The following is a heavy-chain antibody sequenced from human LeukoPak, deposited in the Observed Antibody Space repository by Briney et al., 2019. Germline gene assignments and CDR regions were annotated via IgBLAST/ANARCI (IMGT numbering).Heavy chain of an antibody. Sequence: PSETLSLTCTVSGGSVSSGSYYWSWIRQPPGKGLEWIGCIYYSGSTNYNPSLKSRVTISVDTSKNQFSLKLSSVTAADTAVYYCARVPKLPPWRVPAANGEHGRDHDAFDIWGQGTMVTVSS. CDR2: IYYSGST. J-gene: IGHJ3*02. D-gene: IGHD2-2*01. V-gene: IGHV4-61*01. CDR3: ARVPKLPPWRVPAANGEHGRDHDAFDI. CDR1: GGSVSSGSYY.